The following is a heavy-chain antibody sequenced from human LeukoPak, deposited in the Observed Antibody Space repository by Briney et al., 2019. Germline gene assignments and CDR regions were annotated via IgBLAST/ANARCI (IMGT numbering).Heavy chain of an antibody. CDR3: ARHDSRGSLNWFDP. Sequence: SETLSLTCIVSGGSLGTPKYYWGWIRQPPGKGLEWIGSIDYSGTTYYNPSLKGRLAISINTSKNQFSLNLASVTAADPAVYYCARHDSRGSLNWFDPWGQGTLITVSS. V-gene: IGHV4-39*01. J-gene: IGHJ5*02. CDR2: IDYSGTT. CDR1: GGSLGTPKYY. D-gene: IGHD5-12*01.